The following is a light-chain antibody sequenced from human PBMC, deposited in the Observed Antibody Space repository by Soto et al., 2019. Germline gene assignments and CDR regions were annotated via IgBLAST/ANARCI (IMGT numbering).Light chain of an antibody. CDR1: SSDVGGYRY. J-gene: IGLJ1*01. CDR3: SSYTSSSPCV. Sequence: QSVLTQPASVSGSPGQSITISCTGTSSDVGGYRYVSWYQHHPGKAPKLMIYEVSNRPSGISNRFSGSKSGNTASLTISGLQAEDEADYYCSSYTSSSPCVFGTGTKVTVL. CDR2: EVS. V-gene: IGLV2-14*01.